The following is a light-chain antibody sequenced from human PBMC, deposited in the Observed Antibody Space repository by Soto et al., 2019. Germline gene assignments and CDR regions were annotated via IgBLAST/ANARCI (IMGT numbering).Light chain of an antibody. CDR1: TSNIENNF. J-gene: IGLJ2*01. Sequence: QSVLTQPPSVSAAPGQKVTISCSGSTSNIENNFVSWYQQLPGAAPKLLVYDINKRPSGIADRFSGFKSGTSATLGITGLQTGDEAIYYCGTWDSSLSAGVVFGGGTKLTVL. CDR2: DIN. CDR3: GTWDSSLSAGVV. V-gene: IGLV1-51*01.